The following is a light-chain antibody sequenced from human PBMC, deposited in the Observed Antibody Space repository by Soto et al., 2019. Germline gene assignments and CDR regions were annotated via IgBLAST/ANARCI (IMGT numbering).Light chain of an antibody. CDR2: KAS. V-gene: IGKV1-5*03. CDR3: QQYNSYLT. Sequence: DIQMTQSPSTLSASVGDRVTITCRASQSISCWLSWYQQKPGKAPKLLIYKASSLESGVPSRFSGSGSGTEFTLTISSLQPDDFATYYCQQYNSYLTFGQGTKVEIK. CDR1: QSISCW. J-gene: IGKJ1*01.